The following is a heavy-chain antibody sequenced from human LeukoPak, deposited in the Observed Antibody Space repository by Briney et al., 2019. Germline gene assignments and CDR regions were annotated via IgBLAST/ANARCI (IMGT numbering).Heavy chain of an antibody. CDR1: GLSFRSYG. D-gene: IGHD2-8*01. J-gene: IGHJ4*02. CDR2: ISGSGDNP. Sequence: GGSLGLSCEASGLSFRSYGMSWVRQAPGKGLEWVSGISGSGDNPYYTDSVKGRFTISRDNSKNTLYLQMNSLRVEDTAVYYCAKCWTSDGVCLNFDHWGQGALVTVSS. CDR3: AKCWTSDGVCLNFDH. V-gene: IGHV3-23*01.